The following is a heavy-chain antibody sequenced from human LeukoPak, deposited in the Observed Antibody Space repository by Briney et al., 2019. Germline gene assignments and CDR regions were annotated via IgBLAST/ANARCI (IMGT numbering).Heavy chain of an antibody. D-gene: IGHD3-3*01. CDR1: GYTFTDYY. CDR2: INTETGRT. Sequence: GASVRVSCKTSGYTFTDYYIHWVRQAPGQGLEWMGWINTETGRTSFARTFQGRVTLTRDPSITTVYMDMAWLTSDDTAIYFCARADFIDAGPYVIAPWGQGTLVTVSS. V-gene: IGHV1-2*02. J-gene: IGHJ5*02. CDR3: ARADFIDAGPYVIAP.